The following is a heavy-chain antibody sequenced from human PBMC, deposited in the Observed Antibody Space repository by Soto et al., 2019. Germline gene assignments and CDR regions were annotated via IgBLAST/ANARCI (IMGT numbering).Heavy chain of an antibody. CDR3: VKETQWLETYFDS. CDR1: GFPFDAHG. D-gene: IGHD6-19*01. Sequence: GGSLRLSCAASGFPFDAHGMAWVRQSPGKGLQWVSSINVSGALTYYIESVKGRVTISRDSSEHTLYLQMNNLEADDTAIYYGVKETQWLETYFDSCGQGTLVTVSS. CDR2: INVSGALT. V-gene: IGHV3-23*01. J-gene: IGHJ4*02.